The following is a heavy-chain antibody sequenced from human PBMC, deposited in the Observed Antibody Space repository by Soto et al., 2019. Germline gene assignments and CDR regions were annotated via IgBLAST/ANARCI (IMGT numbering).Heavy chain of an antibody. CDR3: ARCLYSYGQYYYCYYGMDD. CDR1: GFTFSSYA. Sequence: GGSLRLSCAASGFTFSSYAMHWVRQAPGKGLEWVAVISYDGSNKYYADSVKGRFTISRDNSKNTLYLQMNSLRAEDTAVYYCARCLYSYGQYYYCYYGMDDWGQGTTVTVTS. CDR2: ISYDGSNK. V-gene: IGHV3-30-3*01. D-gene: IGHD5-18*01. J-gene: IGHJ6*02.